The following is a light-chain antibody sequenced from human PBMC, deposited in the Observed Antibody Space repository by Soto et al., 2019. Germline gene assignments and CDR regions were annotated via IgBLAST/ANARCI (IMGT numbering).Light chain of an antibody. Sequence: DIQMTQSPSTLSASVGDRVTITCRASQSISSWLAWYQQKPGKAPKLLIYKASSLESGVPSGFSGSGSGTEFTLTISSLQPDDFATYYCQQYNSYPWTFGQGTKV. J-gene: IGKJ1*01. CDR1: QSISSW. CDR3: QQYNSYPWT. V-gene: IGKV1-5*03. CDR2: KAS.